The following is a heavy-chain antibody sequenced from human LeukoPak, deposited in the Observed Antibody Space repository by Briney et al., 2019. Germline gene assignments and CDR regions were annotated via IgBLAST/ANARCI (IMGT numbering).Heavy chain of an antibody. CDR1: GYTFTDYY. CDR2: SNPSSGGT. Sequence: GASLKVVCKASGYTFTDYYMLWVRQAPGQGLECMVWSNPSSGGTNYAQKFQGRVPMTRDTSISTVYMELSRLRSDDTAVYYCARGRNAVGLWELPMFYFDYWGQGTLVTVSS. V-gene: IGHV1-2*02. D-gene: IGHD1-26*01. CDR3: ARGRNAVGLWELPMFYFDY. J-gene: IGHJ4*02.